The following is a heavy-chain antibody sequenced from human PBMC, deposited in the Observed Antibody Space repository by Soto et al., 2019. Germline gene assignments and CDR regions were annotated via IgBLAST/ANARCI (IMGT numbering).Heavy chain of an antibody. Sequence: QLQLRESGPGLVKPSETLSLTCTVSGGSIISNNHYWGWIRQPPGKGLEWIGNIYYSGTTYYKPSLKSRVTMSVDTSKGQFSLKLSSMTVADTAVYFCAGRSTISRGFDYWGQGTLVTVSS. CDR3: AGRSTISRGFDY. CDR2: IYYSGTT. J-gene: IGHJ4*02. D-gene: IGHD3-9*01. CDR1: GGSIISNNHY. V-gene: IGHV4-39*01.